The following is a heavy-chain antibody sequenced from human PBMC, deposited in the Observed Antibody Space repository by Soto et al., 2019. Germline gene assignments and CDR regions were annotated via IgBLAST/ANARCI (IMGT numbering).Heavy chain of an antibody. CDR1: GFTLSSYG. CDR2: VWYDGSNK. Sequence: GGALRLSCAASGFTLSSYGMHWVRQAQGKGLEWVAVVWYDGSNKYYADSVKGRFTISRDNSKNTLYLQMNSLRAEDTAVYYCARGYSYGFFDYWGQGTLVTVSS. J-gene: IGHJ4*02. D-gene: IGHD5-18*01. V-gene: IGHV3-33*01. CDR3: ARGYSYGFFDY.